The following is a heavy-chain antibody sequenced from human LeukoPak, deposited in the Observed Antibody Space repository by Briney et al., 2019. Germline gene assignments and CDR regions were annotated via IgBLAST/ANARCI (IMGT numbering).Heavy chain of an antibody. CDR1: GFTFSSYS. D-gene: IGHD3-10*01. CDR2: ISSSSSTI. Sequence: GGSLRLSCAASGFTFSSYSMNWVRQAPGKGLEWVSYISSSSSTIYYADSVKGRFTISRDNAKNSLYLQMNSLRAEDTAVYYCAREQGGGSGSYFNSWGQGTLVTVSS. V-gene: IGHV3-48*01. CDR3: AREQGGGSGSYFNS. J-gene: IGHJ5*02.